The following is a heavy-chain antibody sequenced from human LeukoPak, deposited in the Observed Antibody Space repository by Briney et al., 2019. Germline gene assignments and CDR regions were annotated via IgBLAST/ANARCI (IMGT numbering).Heavy chain of an antibody. CDR1: GYTFTSYG. CDR3: ARVAYDSSGSYFDY. CDR2: ISAYNGNT. J-gene: IGHJ4*02. V-gene: IGHV1-18*01. D-gene: IGHD3-22*01. Sequence: GASVKVSCKASGYTFTSYGISWVRQAPGQGLEWMGWISAYNGNTNYAQKLQGRVTMTTDTSTGTAYMELRSLRSNDTAVYYCARVAYDSSGSYFDYWGQGTLVTVSS.